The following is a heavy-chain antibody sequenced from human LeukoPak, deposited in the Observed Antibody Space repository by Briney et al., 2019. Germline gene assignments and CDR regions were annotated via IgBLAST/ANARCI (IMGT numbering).Heavy chain of an antibody. CDR3: TTRPGSGGATTSRGIDY. V-gene: IGHV3-73*01. CDR1: GFTFSGSA. CDR2: IRRKANSYAT. D-gene: IGHD1-26*01. J-gene: IGHJ4*02. Sequence: GGSLRLSCAASGFTFSGSAMHWVRQASGKGLEWVGRIRRKANSYATAYAASVKGRFTISRDDSKNTAYLQMNSLKTEDTAVYYCTTRPGSGGATTSRGIDYWGQGTLVTVSS.